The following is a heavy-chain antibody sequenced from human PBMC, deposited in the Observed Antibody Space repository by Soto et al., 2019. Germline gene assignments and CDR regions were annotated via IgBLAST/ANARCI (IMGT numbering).Heavy chain of an antibody. CDR2: ISSSGSTI. Sequence: GGSLRLSCAASGFTFSSYEMNWVRQAPGKGLEWVSYISSSGSTIYYADSVKGRFTISRDNAKNSLYLQMNSLRAEDTAVYYCARARSPEWLHGYWGQGTLVTVSS. V-gene: IGHV3-48*03. D-gene: IGHD5-12*01. CDR3: ARARSPEWLHGY. J-gene: IGHJ4*02. CDR1: GFTFSSYE.